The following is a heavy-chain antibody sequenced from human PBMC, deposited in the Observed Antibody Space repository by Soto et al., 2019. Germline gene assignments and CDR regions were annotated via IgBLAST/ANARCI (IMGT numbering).Heavy chain of an antibody. CDR2: ISSSSSYT. V-gene: IGHV3-11*05. CDR1: GFTFSDYY. CDR3: ARSKGGSYGMDV. J-gene: IGHJ6*02. D-gene: IGHD1-26*01. Sequence: QVQLVESGGGLVKPGGSLRLSCAASGFTFSDYYMSWIRQAPGKGLEWVSNISSSSSYTNYADSVKGRFTISRDNANNSVYVEMNSLRGEDTAVYYCARSKGGSYGMDVWGQGTTVTVSS.